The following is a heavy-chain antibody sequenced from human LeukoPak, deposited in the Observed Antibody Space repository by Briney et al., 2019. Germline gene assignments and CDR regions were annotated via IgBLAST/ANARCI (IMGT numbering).Heavy chain of an antibody. D-gene: IGHD3-10*01. CDR2: INAGNGNT. Sequence: VASVKVSCKASGYTFTSYAMHWVRQAPGQRLEWMGWINAGNGNTKYSQKFQGRVTITRDTSASTAYMELSSLRSEDTAVYYCARDYWLGGYYGSGTCFDYWGQGTLVTVS. J-gene: IGHJ4*02. V-gene: IGHV1-3*01. CDR3: ARDYWLGGYYGSGTCFDY. CDR1: GYTFTSYA.